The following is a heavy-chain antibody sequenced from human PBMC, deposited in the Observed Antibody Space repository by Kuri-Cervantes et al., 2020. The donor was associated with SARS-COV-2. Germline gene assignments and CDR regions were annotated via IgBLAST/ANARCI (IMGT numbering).Heavy chain of an antibody. Sequence: LRLSCAVSGGSISSGGYSWSWIRQPPGKGLEWIGYIYHSGSTYYNPSLKSRVTISVDRSKNQFSLKLSSVTAADTAVYYCVRHRLQAIDYWGQGSLVTVSS. D-gene: IGHD1-26*01. CDR2: IYHSGST. CDR3: VRHRLQAIDY. CDR1: GGSISSGGYS. J-gene: IGHJ4*02. V-gene: IGHV4-30-2*01.